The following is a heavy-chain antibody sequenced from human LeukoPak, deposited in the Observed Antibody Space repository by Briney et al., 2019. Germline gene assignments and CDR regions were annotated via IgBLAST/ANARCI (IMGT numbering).Heavy chain of an antibody. CDR2: INPNSGGT. Sequence: ASVKVSCKASGYTFTGYYMHWVRQAPGQGLEWMGWINPNSGGTNYAQKFQGRVTMTRDTSISTAYMELSRLRSDDTAVYYCARDRGATYGSGRRDAFDIWGQGTMVTVSS. J-gene: IGHJ3*02. CDR1: GYTFTGYY. D-gene: IGHD3-10*01. CDR3: ARDRGATYGSGRRDAFDI. V-gene: IGHV1-2*02.